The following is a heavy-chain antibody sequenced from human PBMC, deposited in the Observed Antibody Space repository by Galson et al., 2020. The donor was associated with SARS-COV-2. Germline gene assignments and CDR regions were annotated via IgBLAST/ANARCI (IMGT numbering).Heavy chain of an antibody. D-gene: IGHD6-13*01. J-gene: IGHJ4*02. V-gene: IGHV1-2*02. CDR2: INPNSGGA. CDR1: GYKFTDYY. CDR3: ARDELQQLGLVADY. Sequence: ASVKVSCKASGYKFTDYYMHWVRQAPGQGLEWMGWINPNSGGAVSAQTFQGRLTLTTDTSISTAYMELSRLRSDDTAVYYCARDELQQLGLVADYWGQGTLVTVSS.